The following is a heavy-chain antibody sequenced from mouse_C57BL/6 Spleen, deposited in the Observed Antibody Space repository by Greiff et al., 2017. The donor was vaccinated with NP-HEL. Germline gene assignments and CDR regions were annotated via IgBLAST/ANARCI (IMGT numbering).Heavy chain of an antibody. CDR1: GYTFTSYW. CDR3: AGITTVVATEAY. Sequence: VKLKQPGAELVKPGASVKLSCKASGYTFTSYWMHWVKQRPGQGLEWIGMIHPNSGSTNYNEKFKSKATLTVDKSSSTAYMQLSSLTSEDSAVYYCAGITTVVATEAYWGQGTLVTVSA. D-gene: IGHD1-1*01. J-gene: IGHJ3*01. CDR2: IHPNSGST. V-gene: IGHV1-64*01.